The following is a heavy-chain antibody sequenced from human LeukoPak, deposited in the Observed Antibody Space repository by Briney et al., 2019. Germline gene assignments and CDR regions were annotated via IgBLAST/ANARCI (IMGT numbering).Heavy chain of an antibody. Sequence: GGSLRLSCAASGFTFSNYWMHWVRQAPGKGLEWVSRINPDGSSSNYADSVKGRFIMSRDNAKSMVYLQMDGLRAEDTAAFSCVRQAVSGDSGIAYWGRGVLVTVSS. CDR2: INPDGSSS. D-gene: IGHD4-17*01. CDR1: GFTFSNYW. CDR3: VRQAVSGDSGIAY. V-gene: IGHV3-74*01. J-gene: IGHJ4*02.